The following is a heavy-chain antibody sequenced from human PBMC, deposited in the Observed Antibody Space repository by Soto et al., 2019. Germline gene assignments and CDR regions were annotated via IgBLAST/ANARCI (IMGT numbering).Heavy chain of an antibody. V-gene: IGHV3-30*02. CDR3: ARAHEAEISGGLYYYYMDA. CDR1: GFTFRSYG. D-gene: IGHD3-16*01. Sequence: GGSLRLSCAVSGFTFRSYGMHWVRQAPGKGLEWVANISYDGSKKYYSDSVKGRFTISRDNSKNTLYLQMNSLRAEDTAVYYCARAHEAEISGGLYYYYMDAWGKGNTVTVSS. J-gene: IGHJ6*03. CDR2: ISYDGSKK.